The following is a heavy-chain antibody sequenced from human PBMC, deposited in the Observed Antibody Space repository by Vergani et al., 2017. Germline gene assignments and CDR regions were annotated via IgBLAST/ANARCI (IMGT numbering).Heavy chain of an antibody. D-gene: IGHD3-22*01. J-gene: IGHJ3*02. CDR3: ARDTRSSGFRAWVAFDI. Sequence: QVQLVESGGGVVQPGRSLRLSCAASGFTFSSYGMPWVRQAPGKGLEWVAVIWYDGSNKYYADSVKGRFTISRDNSKNTLYLQMNSLRAEDTAVYYCARDTRSSGFRAWVAFDIWGQGTMVTVSS. V-gene: IGHV3-33*01. CDR1: GFTFSSYG. CDR2: IWYDGSNK.